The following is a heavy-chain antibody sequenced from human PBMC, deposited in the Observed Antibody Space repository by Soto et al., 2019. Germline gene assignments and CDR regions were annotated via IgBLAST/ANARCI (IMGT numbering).Heavy chain of an antibody. CDR2: IIPIFGTA. V-gene: IGHV1-69*06. J-gene: IGHJ4*02. D-gene: IGHD3-3*01. CDR3: ARGQYYDFWSGHGTFDY. Sequence: GASVKVSCKASGGTFSSYAISWVRQAPGQGLEWMGGIIPIFGTANYAQKFQGRVTITADKSTSTAYMELSSLRSEDTAVYYCARGQYYDFWSGHGTFDYWGQGTLVTVS. CDR1: GGTFSSYA.